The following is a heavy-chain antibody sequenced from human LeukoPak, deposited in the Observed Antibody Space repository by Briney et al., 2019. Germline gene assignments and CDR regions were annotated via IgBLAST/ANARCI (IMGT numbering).Heavy chain of an antibody. D-gene: IGHD3-3*01. V-gene: IGHV4-59*01. CDR1: GGSIGSYY. CDR3: ARSYYDFWSGNPGFDY. Sequence: SETLSLTCTVSGGSIGSYYWSWIRQPPGKGLEWIGYIYYSGSTNYNPSLKSRVTISVDTSKNQFSLKLSSVTAADTAVYYCARSYYDFWSGNPGFDYWGQGTLVTVSS. CDR2: IYYSGST. J-gene: IGHJ4*02.